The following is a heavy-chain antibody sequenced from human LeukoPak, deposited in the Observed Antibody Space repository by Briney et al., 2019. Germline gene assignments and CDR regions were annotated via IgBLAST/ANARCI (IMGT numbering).Heavy chain of an antibody. CDR1: GFTFMSYA. CDR2: ISGSGGST. V-gene: IGHV3-23*01. D-gene: IGHD4-17*01. J-gene: IGHJ4*02. Sequence: AGGSLRLSCAASGFTFMSYAMTWVRQTPGKGLEWVSSISGSGGSTDYADSVKGRFTISRDNSRKTVSLQMNSLRDEDTAVYYCARTTGTPDYWGQGTLVTVSS. CDR3: ARTTGTPDY.